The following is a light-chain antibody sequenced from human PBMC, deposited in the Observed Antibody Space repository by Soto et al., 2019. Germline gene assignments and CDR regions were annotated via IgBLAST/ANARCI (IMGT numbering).Light chain of an antibody. CDR1: QSVLSSSNNKNY. CDR2: GAS. Sequence: DIVMTQSPDSLAVSLGERATINCKPSQSVLSSSNNKNYLAWHQQKPGQTPRLLVYGASSRATGIPDRFSGSGSGTDFTLTISRLEPEDFAVYYCQQHGTSPITFGQGTRLEIK. CDR3: QQHGTSPIT. V-gene: IGKV4-1*01. J-gene: IGKJ5*01.